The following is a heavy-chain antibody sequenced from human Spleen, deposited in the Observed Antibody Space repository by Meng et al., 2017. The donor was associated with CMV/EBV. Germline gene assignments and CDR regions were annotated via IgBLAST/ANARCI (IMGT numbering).Heavy chain of an antibody. J-gene: IGHJ5*02. CDR2: TRKKVNSYST. Sequence: SGFTFSDHYLDWVRQAPGKGLEWVGRTRKKVNSYSTEYTASVKGRFTISRDDSQNSVYLQMNSLETEDTAVYYCARVLVESRYFDAWGQGTLVTVSS. CDR1: GFTFSDHY. V-gene: IGHV3-72*01. D-gene: IGHD2-21*01. CDR3: ARVLVESRYFDA.